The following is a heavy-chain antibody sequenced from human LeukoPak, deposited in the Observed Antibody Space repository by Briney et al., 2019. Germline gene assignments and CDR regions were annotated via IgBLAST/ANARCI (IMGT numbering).Heavy chain of an antibody. D-gene: IGHD3-9*01. Sequence: QPGGSLRLSCAASAFTFSTYSMNWVRQAPGKGLEWVSYISSSSNTIYYADSVKGRFTISRDNTKNSLYLQMNSMRDEDTAVYYCASVYYDILTGYYFPYHFDYWGQGTLVTV. J-gene: IGHJ4*02. V-gene: IGHV3-48*02. CDR1: AFTFSTYS. CDR3: ASVYYDILTGYYFPYHFDY. CDR2: ISSSSNTI.